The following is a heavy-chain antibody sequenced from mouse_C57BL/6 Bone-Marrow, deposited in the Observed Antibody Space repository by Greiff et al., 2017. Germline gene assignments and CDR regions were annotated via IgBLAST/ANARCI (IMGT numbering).Heavy chain of an antibody. D-gene: IGHD2-14*01. CDR2: INPSNGGT. Sequence: VQLQQPGTELVKPGASVKLSCKASGYTFTSYWMHWVKQRPGQGLEWIGNINPSNGGTNYNEKFKSKATLTVDKSSSTAYMQLSILTSEDSAVYYYARGLGDYSMDYWGQVTSVTVSS. V-gene: IGHV1-53*01. CDR3: ARGLGDYSMDY. CDR1: GYTFTSYW. J-gene: IGHJ4*01.